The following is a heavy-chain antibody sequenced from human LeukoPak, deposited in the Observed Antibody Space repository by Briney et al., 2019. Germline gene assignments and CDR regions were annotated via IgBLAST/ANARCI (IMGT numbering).Heavy chain of an antibody. CDR1: GFSFSSYA. CDR2: VNDRGAST. Sequence: GGSLRLSCAASGFSFSSYAMSWVRQTPGKGLDWVSSVNDRGASTFYADSVKGRFTISRDNFSNMLFLQMNSLRADDTAIYYCAKDIRYEDYACDLWGQGTMVTVSS. J-gene: IGHJ3*01. V-gene: IGHV3-23*01. D-gene: IGHD3-9*01. CDR3: AKDIRYEDYACDL.